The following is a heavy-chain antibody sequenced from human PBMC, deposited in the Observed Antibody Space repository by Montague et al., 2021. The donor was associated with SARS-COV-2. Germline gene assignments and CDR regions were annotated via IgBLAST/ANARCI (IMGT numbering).Heavy chain of an antibody. J-gene: IGHJ3*02. CDR3: ARTLTTKVAFDI. Sequence: PALVKPTQTLTLTCTSSGFSLSTSGLCVSWIRQPPGKALEWLARIDWDDDKYYSTSLKTRLTISKDTSKNQVVLTMTNMDPVDTATYYCARTLTTKVAFDIWGQGTMVTVSS. D-gene: IGHD3-22*01. CDR2: IDWDDDK. V-gene: IGHV2-70*11. CDR1: GFSLSTSGLC.